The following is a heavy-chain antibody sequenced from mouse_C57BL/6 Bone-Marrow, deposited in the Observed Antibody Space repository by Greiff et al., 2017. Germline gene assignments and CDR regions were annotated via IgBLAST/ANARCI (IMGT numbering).Heavy chain of an antibody. D-gene: IGHD1-1*01. V-gene: IGHV1-7*01. CDR2: INPSSGYT. CDR3: ARGNITTVVAPFDY. CDR1: GYTFTSYW. J-gene: IGHJ2*01. Sequence: QVQLQQSGAELAKPGASVKLSFKASGYTFTSYWLHWVKQRPGQGLEWIGYINPSSGYTKYNQKFKDKATLTADKSSSTAYMQLSSLTYEDSAVYYCARGNITTVVAPFDYWGQGTTLTVSS.